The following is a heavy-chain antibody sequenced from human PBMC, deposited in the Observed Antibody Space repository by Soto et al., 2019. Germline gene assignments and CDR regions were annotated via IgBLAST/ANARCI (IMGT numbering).Heavy chain of an antibody. D-gene: IGHD3-22*01. Sequence: GSLRLSCAASGFTFSSYAMSWVRQAPGKGLEWVSAISGSGGSTYYADSVKGRFTISRDNSKNTLYLQMNSLRAEDTAVYYCAKFSGYYFYFDYWGQGTLVTVSS. CDR3: AKFSGYYFYFDY. CDR2: ISGSGGST. V-gene: IGHV3-23*01. CDR1: GFTFSSYA. J-gene: IGHJ4*02.